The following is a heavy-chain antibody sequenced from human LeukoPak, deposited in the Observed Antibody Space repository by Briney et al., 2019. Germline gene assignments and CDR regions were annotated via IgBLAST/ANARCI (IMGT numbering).Heavy chain of an antibody. CDR2: IYYSGST. D-gene: IGHD3-10*01. Sequence: SETLSLTCTVAGGSVSSSSYYWGWIRQPPGKGLEWIGIIYYSGSTYYNPSLKSRVTISVDRSKKQVSLKLSSVTAADTAVYYCARRGPSDSGSSFPFDYWGQGTPVTVSS. CDR1: GGSVSSSSYY. CDR3: ARRGPSDSGSSFPFDY. V-gene: IGHV4-39*07. J-gene: IGHJ4*02.